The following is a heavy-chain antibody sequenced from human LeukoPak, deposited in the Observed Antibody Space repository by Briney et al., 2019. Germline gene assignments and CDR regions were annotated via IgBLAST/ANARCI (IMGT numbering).Heavy chain of an antibody. V-gene: IGHV4-34*01. Sequence: SETLSLTCAVYGGSFSGYYWSWLRQPPGKGLEWIGEINHSGSTNYNTSLKNRVTISVDTSKNQFSLKLSSVTAADTAVYYCHLNYDILTGYYTDYWGQGPLVTVSS. CDR2: INHSGST. CDR1: GGSFSGYY. D-gene: IGHD3-9*01. J-gene: IGHJ4*02. CDR3: HLNYDILTGYYTDY.